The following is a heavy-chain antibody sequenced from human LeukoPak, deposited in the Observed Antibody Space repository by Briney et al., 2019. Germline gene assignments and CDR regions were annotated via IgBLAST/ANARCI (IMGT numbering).Heavy chain of an antibody. D-gene: IGHD6-13*01. V-gene: IGHV3-23*01. CDR3: AKDLLGYSSSWTNY. Sequence: GGSQTLLCTASGYTLRSYPMRWLRQAPGKAVEWLSAISGSGGSTYYADSVKGRFTISRDNSKNTLYLQMNSLRAEDTAVYYCAKDLLGYSSSWTNYWGQGTLVTVSS. CDR1: GYTLRSYP. J-gene: IGHJ4*02. CDR2: ISGSGGST.